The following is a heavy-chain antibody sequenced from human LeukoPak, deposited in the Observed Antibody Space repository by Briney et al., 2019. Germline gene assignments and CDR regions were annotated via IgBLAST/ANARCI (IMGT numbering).Heavy chain of an antibody. CDR3: AKVMTYYYDSSGYGAFDI. J-gene: IGHJ3*02. CDR1: GFTFSSYA. D-gene: IGHD3-22*01. CDR2: ISGSGGST. Sequence: GGSLRLSCAPSGFTFSSYAMSWVRQAPGKGLEWVSAISGSGGSTYYADSVKGRFTISRDNSKNTLYLQMNSLRAEDTAVYYCAKVMTYYYDSSGYGAFDIWGQGTMVTVSS. V-gene: IGHV3-23*01.